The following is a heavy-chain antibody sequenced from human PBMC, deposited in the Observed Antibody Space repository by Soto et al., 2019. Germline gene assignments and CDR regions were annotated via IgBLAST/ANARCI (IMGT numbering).Heavy chain of an antibody. CDR3: ARGFANYFEY. V-gene: IGHV4-31*03. CDR1: GGSVSSDDYS. Sequence: QVQLQESGPGLVKPSQTLSVTCTVSGGSVSSDDYSWSWIRQHPGKVLEWIGYIRDSGSTYYNPSLEGRVTISVDTSENQFSLRLSSVTAADTAVYYCARGFANYFEYWGQGTLVTASS. CDR2: IRDSGST. J-gene: IGHJ4*02.